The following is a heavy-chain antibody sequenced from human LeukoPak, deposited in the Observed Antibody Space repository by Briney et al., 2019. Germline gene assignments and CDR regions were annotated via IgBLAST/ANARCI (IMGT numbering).Heavy chain of an antibody. CDR3: ARTRVRNYYDSSGYLGWPDY. Sequence: ASVKVSCKASGYTFTGYYMHWVRQAPGQGLEWMGWINPNSGGTNYAQKFQGRVRITADKSTSTAHMELSSLRSEDTAVYYCARTRVRNYYDSSGYLGWPDYWGQGTLVTVSS. J-gene: IGHJ4*02. V-gene: IGHV1-2*02. CDR1: GYTFTGYY. D-gene: IGHD3-22*01. CDR2: INPNSGGT.